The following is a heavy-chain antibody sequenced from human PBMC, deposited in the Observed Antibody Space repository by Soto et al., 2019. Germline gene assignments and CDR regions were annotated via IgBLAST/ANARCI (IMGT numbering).Heavy chain of an antibody. Sequence: QMQLLVSGGGVVQPGKALRLSCAASGFAFNSHSMHWVRQAPGKGLEWLALMTSDGSSKFYADSVKGRCTISRDNSKNTLYLEMNSLRSEDTAVYYCARDRVIRYTGYELDLWGQGTLVTVSS. CDR3: ARDRVIRYTGYELDL. D-gene: IGHD3-9*01. J-gene: IGHJ5*02. V-gene: IGHV3-30-3*01. CDR1: GFAFNSHS. CDR2: MTSDGSSK.